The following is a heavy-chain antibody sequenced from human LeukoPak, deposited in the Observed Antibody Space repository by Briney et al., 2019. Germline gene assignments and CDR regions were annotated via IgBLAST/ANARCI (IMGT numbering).Heavy chain of an antibody. CDR3: ARARTSFTVTTGDY. V-gene: IGHV1-2*02. J-gene: IGHJ4*02. CDR1: GYTFTSYA. CDR2: INPNSGGT. Sequence: ASVKVSCKASGYTFTSYAMNWVRQAPGQGLEWMGWINPNSGGTNYAQRFQGRVTMTRDTSISTLYMELSRLRSDDTALYYCARARTSFTVTTGDYWGQGTLVTVSS. D-gene: IGHD4-11*01.